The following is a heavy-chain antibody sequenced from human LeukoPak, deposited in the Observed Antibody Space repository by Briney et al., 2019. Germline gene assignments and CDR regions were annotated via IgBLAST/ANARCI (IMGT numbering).Heavy chain of an antibody. CDR3: ARALILWFGEIRWFDP. CDR1: GGSLGSGGYS. Sequence: PSQTLSLTCAVSGGSLGSGGYSWSWIRQPPGKGLEWIGYIYHSRSTYYNPSLKSRVTISVDRSKNQFSLKLSSVTAADTAVYYCARALILWFGEIRWFDPWGQGTLVTVSS. V-gene: IGHV4-30-2*01. D-gene: IGHD3-10*01. J-gene: IGHJ5*02. CDR2: IYHSRST.